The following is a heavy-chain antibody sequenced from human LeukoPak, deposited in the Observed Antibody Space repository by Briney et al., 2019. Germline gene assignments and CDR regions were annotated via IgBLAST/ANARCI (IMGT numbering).Heavy chain of an antibody. CDR3: ARHPGELRNYYYYGMDV. CDR1: GGTFSSYA. D-gene: IGHD1-26*01. J-gene: IGHJ6*02. V-gene: IGHV1-69*04. CDR2: IIPILGIA. Sequence: SVKVSCKASGGTFSSYAISWVRRAPGQGLEWMGRIIPILGIANYAQKFQGRVTITADKSTSTAYMELSSLRSEDTAVYYCARHPGELRNYYYYGMDVWGQGTTVTVSS.